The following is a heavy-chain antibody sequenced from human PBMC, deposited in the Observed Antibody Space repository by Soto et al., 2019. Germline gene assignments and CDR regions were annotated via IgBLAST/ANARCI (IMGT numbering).Heavy chain of an antibody. J-gene: IGHJ6*02. CDR2: IRSKAYGGTT. V-gene: IGHV3-49*04. CDR3: NGDGPWHWNKGVYYYYGTDV. D-gene: IGHD1-1*01. CDR1: GFTFGDYA. Sequence: GGSLRLSCTASGFTFGDYAMSWVRQAPGKGLEWVGFIRSKAYGGTTEYAASVKGRFTISRDDSKSIAYLQMNSLKTEDTAVYSSNGDGPWHWNKGVYYYYGTDVWGQGTTVTVSS.